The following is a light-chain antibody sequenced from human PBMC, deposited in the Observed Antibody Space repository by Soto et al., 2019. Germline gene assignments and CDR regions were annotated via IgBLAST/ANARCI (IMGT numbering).Light chain of an antibody. Sequence: QSVLTQPPSASGTPGQRVTVSCSGSRSNIGSKNVSWYQQLPGTAPQLLIYSDNQRPSVIPGCFSCNTSGTAASLAIRGHPADDAAYYCCAEGGDVLNDVVFGAGTKVTVL. CDR1: RSNIGSKN. CDR3: AEGGDVLNDVV. J-gene: IGLJ2*01. CDR2: SDN. V-gene: IGLV1-44*01.